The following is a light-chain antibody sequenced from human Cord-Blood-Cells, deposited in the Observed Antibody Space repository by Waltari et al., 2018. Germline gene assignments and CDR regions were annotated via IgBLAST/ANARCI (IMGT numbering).Light chain of an antibody. V-gene: IGLV2-14*01. Sequence: QSALPQPASVSGSPGQSITISCPGTSRDVGGYHYVSWYQQHPGKAPKLMIYDVSNRPSGVSNRFSGSKSGNTASLTISGLQAEDEADYYCSSYTSSSTYVFGTGTKVTVL. CDR3: SSYTSSSTYV. CDR1: SRDVGGYHY. J-gene: IGLJ1*01. CDR2: DVS.